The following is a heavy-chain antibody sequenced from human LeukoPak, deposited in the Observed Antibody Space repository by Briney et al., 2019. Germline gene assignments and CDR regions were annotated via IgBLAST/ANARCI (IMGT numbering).Heavy chain of an antibody. CDR2: ISAYNGNT. V-gene: IGHV1-18*01. Sequence: ASVKVSCKASGYTFISYHSSWVRQAPGQGLEWMGWISAYNGNTNYAQKIQGRVTMTTDTSTSTAYMELRSLRSDDTAVYYCARRCGSGSYDYWGQGTLVTVSS. CDR1: GYTFISYH. CDR3: ARRCGSGSYDY. D-gene: IGHD3-10*01. J-gene: IGHJ4*02.